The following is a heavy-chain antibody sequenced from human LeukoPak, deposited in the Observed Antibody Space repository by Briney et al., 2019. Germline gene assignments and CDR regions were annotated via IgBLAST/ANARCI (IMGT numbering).Heavy chain of an antibody. D-gene: IGHD3-16*01. Sequence: SETLSLTCTVSGGPISNYFWSWIRQPAGKGLEWIGRIYISGTTNYNPSLKSRVTMSVDTSKNQFSLRLSSVTAADTAVYYCARDLGPNAFDIWGQGTMVTVSS. V-gene: IGHV4-4*07. CDR3: ARDLGPNAFDI. CDR2: IYISGTT. CDR1: GGPISNYF. J-gene: IGHJ3*02.